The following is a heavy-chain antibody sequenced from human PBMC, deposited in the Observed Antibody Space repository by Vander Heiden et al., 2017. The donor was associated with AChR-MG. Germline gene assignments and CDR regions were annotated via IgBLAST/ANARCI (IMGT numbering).Heavy chain of an antibody. J-gene: IGHJ4*02. V-gene: IGHV3-23*01. CDR2: ISGSGGST. CDR3: ASGGVYSGRDY. CDR1: GFTFSSYA. Sequence: EVQLSESGGGLVQPGGSLRLSCAASGFTFSSYAMSWVRQAPGKGLEWVSGISGSGGSTYYADSVKGRFTISRYNSKNTLYLQMNSLRAEDTAVYYCASGGVYSGRDYWGQGTLVTVSS. D-gene: IGHD5-12*01.